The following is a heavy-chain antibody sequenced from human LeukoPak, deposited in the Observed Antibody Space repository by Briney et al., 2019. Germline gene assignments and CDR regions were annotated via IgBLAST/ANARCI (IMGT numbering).Heavy chain of an antibody. CDR2: ISTSGNT. V-gene: IGHV4-4*07. Sequence: SETLSLTCTVSGDSISRYYGTWIRQPAGKGLEWIGRISTSGNTYYNPSLKSRLTMSVDTSKNQYSLKLSHVTAADTDVYYCARGARYCSGDSCQNWFDPWGQGTLVTVSS. D-gene: IGHD2-15*01. J-gene: IGHJ5*02. CDR1: GDSISRYY. CDR3: ARGARYCSGDSCQNWFDP.